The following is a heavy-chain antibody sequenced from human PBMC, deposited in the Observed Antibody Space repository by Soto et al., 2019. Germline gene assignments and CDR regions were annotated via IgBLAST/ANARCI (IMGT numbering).Heavy chain of an antibody. Sequence: PGGSHRLSCTASGFTCGDYAMSWFRQAPGKGLEWVGFIRSKAYGGTTEYAASVKGRFTISRDDSKSIAYLQMNSLKTEDTAVYYCTRDPSLPIVVVAAAHFDYWGQGTLVTVSS. J-gene: IGHJ4*02. CDR3: TRDPSLPIVVVAAAHFDY. CDR1: GFTCGDYA. V-gene: IGHV3-49*03. CDR2: IRSKAYGGTT. D-gene: IGHD2-15*01.